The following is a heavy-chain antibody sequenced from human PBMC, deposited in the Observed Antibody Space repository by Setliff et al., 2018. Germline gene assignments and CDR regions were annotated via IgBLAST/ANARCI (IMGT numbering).Heavy chain of an antibody. V-gene: IGHV3-30*02. J-gene: IGHJ4*02. Sequence: PGGSLRLSCAASGFTFSSYGMHWVRQAPGKGLEWVAFIRYDGSNKYYADSVKGRFTISRDNSKNTLYLQMNSLRAEDTAIYYCATWNGRYSDYWGQGTLVTVSS. CDR1: GFTFSSYG. D-gene: IGHD1-26*01. CDR2: IRYDGSNK. CDR3: ATWNGRYSDY.